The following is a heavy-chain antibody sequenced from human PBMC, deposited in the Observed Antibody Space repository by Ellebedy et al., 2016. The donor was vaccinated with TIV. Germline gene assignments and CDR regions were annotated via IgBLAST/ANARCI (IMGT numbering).Heavy chain of an antibody. D-gene: IGHD2-15*01. CDR2: IWFDGGNK. CDR1: GFIFSSYG. Sequence: PGGSLRLSCAASGFIFSSYGMHWVRQAPGKGLEWVAVIWFDGGNKYYADSVKGRFTISRDNSKNTLYLQMNSLRAEDTAVYYCARGGYCSGGTCYWYFDLWGRGTLVTVSS. CDR3: ARGGYCSGGTCYWYFDL. J-gene: IGHJ2*01. V-gene: IGHV3-33*01.